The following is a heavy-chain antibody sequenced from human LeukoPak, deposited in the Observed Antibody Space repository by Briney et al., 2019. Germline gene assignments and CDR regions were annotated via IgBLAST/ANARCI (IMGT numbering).Heavy chain of an antibody. D-gene: IGHD6-13*01. Sequence: PSETLSLTCAVYGGSFSGYYWSWIRQPPGKGLEWIGEINHSGSTNYNPSLKSRVTISVDTSKNQFSLKLSSVTAADTAVYYCATAFPEKHNSSWPDNYYYYYYMDVWGKGTTVTVSS. V-gene: IGHV4-34*01. CDR3: ATAFPEKHNSSWPDNYYYYYYMDV. CDR1: GGSFSGYY. CDR2: INHSGST. J-gene: IGHJ6*03.